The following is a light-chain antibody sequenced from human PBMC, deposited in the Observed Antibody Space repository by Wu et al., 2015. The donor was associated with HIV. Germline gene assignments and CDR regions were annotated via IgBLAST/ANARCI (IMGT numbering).Light chain of an antibody. CDR3: QHYNGYPIT. J-gene: IGKJ4*01. CDR1: QSLNSW. V-gene: IGKV1-5*03. Sequence: DIQMTQSPSTLSASVGDRVTITCRASQSLNSWLAWYQQKPGKAPKLLIYMASSLQSGVPSRFSGGGSGTEFTFTISSLQPDDFATYHCQHYNGYPITFGGGTKVEIK. CDR2: MAS.